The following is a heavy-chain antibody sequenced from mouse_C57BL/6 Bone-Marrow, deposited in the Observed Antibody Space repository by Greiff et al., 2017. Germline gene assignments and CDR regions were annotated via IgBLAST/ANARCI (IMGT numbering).Heavy chain of an antibody. Sequence: EVQGVESGGGLVQSGRSLRLSCATSGFTFSDFYMEWVRQAPGKGLEWIAASRNKANDYTTEYSASVKGRFIVSRDTSQSILYLQMNALRAEDTAIYYCAGASQDGYYGFAYWGQGTLVTVSA. V-gene: IGHV7-1*01. J-gene: IGHJ3*01. D-gene: IGHD2-3*01. CDR2: SRNKANDYTT. CDR1: GFTFSDFY. CDR3: AGASQDGYYGFAY.